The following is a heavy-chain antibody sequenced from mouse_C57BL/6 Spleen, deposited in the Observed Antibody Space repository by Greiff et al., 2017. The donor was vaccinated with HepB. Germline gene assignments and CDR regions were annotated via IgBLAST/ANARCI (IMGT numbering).Heavy chain of an antibody. CDR3: APMIRRYFDV. V-gene: IGHV1-50*01. D-gene: IGHD2-4*01. J-gene: IGHJ1*03. CDR1: GYTFTSYW. Sequence: QVQLKQPGAELVKPGASVKLSCKASGYTFTSYWMQWVKQRPGQGLEWIGEIDPSDSYTNYNQKFKGKATLTVDTSSSTAYMQLSSLTSEDSAVYYCAPMIRRYFDVWGTGTTVTVSS. CDR2: IDPSDSYT.